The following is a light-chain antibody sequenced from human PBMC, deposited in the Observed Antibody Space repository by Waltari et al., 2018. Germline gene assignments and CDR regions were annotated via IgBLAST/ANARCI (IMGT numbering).Light chain of an antibody. CDR3: QQYGSLPRT. Sequence: EIVLMQYPGTLSLSPGDRVTLSCRASQSVSNRWLAWYQQKPGQAPRLLIYSVSSRAPGIPSRFSGSGSGTDFTLTISRLEPDDFAVYYCQQYGSLPRTFGQGTKVEI. J-gene: IGKJ1*01. V-gene: IGKV3-20*01. CDR2: SVS. CDR1: QSVSNRW.